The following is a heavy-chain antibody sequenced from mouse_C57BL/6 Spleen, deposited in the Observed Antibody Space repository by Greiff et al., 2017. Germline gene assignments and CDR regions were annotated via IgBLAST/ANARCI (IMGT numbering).Heavy chain of an antibody. CDR3: ARETLAGARPYAMDY. J-gene: IGHJ4*01. CDR1: GYTFTSYW. Sequence: VQLQESGAELVRPGSSVKLSCKASGYTFTSYWMHWVKQRPIQGLEWIGNIDPSDSETHYNQRFKDKATLTVDKSSSTAYMQLSSLTSEDSAVYYCARETLAGARPYAMDYWGQGTSVTVSS. V-gene: IGHV1-52*01. CDR2: IDPSDSET.